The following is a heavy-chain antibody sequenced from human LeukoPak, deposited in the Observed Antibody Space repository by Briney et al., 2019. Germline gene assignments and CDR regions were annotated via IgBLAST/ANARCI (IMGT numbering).Heavy chain of an antibody. J-gene: IGHJ4*02. D-gene: IGHD1-1*01. Sequence: SQTLSLTCAISGDIFSRNSGAWNWIRQSPARGLEWLERTYQRSKLRNDYAPSVKNRISINPDTSKNQFSLELKSVTPEDTAVYYCARGVAGTGFDYWDQGTLVTVSS. CDR2: TYQRSKLRN. CDR3: ARGVAGTGFDY. CDR1: GDIFSRNSGA. V-gene: IGHV6-1*01.